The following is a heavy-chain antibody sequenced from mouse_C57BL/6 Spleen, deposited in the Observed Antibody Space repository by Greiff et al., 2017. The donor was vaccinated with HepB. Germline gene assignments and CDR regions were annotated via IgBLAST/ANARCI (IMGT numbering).Heavy chain of an antibody. D-gene: IGHD1-2*01. J-gene: IGHJ2*01. Sequence: VQLQQPGAELVKPGAPVKLSCKASGYTFTSYWMQWVNQRPGQGLEWIGEIDPSDSYTNYNQKFKGKATLTVDTSSSTAYMQLSSLTSEDSAVYYCARTTTANSDYWGQGTTLTVSS. CDR2: IDPSDSYT. CDR3: ARTTTANSDY. CDR1: GYTFTSYW. V-gene: IGHV1-50*01.